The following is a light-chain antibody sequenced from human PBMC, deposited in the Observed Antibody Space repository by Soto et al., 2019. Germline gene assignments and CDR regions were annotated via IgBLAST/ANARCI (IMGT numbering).Light chain of an antibody. CDR3: SSYTSSNTWV. CDR2: EVN. J-gene: IGLJ3*02. V-gene: IGLV2-14*01. CDR1: SSDVGGYKY. Sequence: QSALTQPASVSGSPGQSIAISCTGSSSDVGGYKYVSWYQQHPGKAPKLMLYEVNSRLSGVSNRFSGSKSGNTASLTISGLLAEDEADYYCSSYTSSNTWVFGGGTKLTVL.